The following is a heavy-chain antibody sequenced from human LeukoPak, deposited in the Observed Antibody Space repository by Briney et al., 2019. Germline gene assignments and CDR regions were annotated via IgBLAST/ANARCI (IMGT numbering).Heavy chain of an antibody. CDR3: ARDRLVVVPAAILVYYGMDV. J-gene: IGHJ6*02. CDR1: GFTFSSYW. Sequence: GGSLRLSWAASGFTFSSYWMSWVRQAPGKGLEWVANIKQDGSEKYYVDSVKGRFTISRDNAKNSLYLQLNSLRAEDTAVHYCARDRLVVVPAAILVYYGMDVWGQGTTVTVSS. CDR2: IKQDGSEK. D-gene: IGHD2-2*01. V-gene: IGHV3-7*01.